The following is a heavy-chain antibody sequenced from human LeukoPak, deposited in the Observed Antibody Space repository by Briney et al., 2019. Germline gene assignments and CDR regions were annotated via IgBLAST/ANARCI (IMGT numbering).Heavy chain of an antibody. CDR2: ISGGGSST. V-gene: IGHV3-23*01. D-gene: IGHD3-22*01. Sequence: GGSLRLSCAATGLTFSSDAMSWVRQAPGKGLEWVSGISGGGSSTYYADSVKGRFTIARDNSKNTLYLQMNSLRAEDTAVYYCAKVAYYYDSSSDYYYNYGMDVWGQGTTVTVSS. J-gene: IGHJ6*02. CDR3: AKVAYYYDSSSDYYYNYGMDV. CDR1: GLTFSSDA.